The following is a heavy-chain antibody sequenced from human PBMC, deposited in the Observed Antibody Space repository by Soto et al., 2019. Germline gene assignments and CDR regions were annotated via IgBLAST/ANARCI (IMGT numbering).Heavy chain of an antibody. V-gene: IGHV4-61*08. CDR1: GGSIDSGDYY. CDR3: ARDLGLSVGVPS. D-gene: IGHD3-16*01. J-gene: IGHJ5*02. Sequence: SETLSLTCTVSGGSIDSGDYYWSWIRQPPGKGLEWIGYVYYSGTTNYNPFLKSRVTLSLDKSKNQFSLKMNSVTAADTAVYYCARDLGLSVGVPSWGQGTLVTVSS. CDR2: VYYSGTT.